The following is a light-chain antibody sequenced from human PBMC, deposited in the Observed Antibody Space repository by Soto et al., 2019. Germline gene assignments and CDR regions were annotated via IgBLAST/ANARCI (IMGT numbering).Light chain of an antibody. CDR2: DAS. CDR3: QQYNSYPWT. Sequence: GARVTITCRASQSNNARLAWHQQKPGKAPKILIYDASNLESGVPSRFSGSGSGREFTLTISSLQPDDFATYYCQQYNSYPWTFGQGTKVDIK. V-gene: IGKV1-5*01. J-gene: IGKJ1*01. CDR1: QSNNAR.